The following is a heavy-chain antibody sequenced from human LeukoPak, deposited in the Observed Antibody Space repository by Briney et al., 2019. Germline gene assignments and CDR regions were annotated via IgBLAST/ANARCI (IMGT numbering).Heavy chain of an antibody. CDR1: GYTFTTYD. D-gene: IGHD3-22*01. CDR3: ARMSYYDSSGDNWFDP. Sequence: APVKVSCKASGYTFTTYDINWVRQATGQGLEWMGWMNPNSGNTGYAQKFQGRVTMTRNTSISTAYMELSSLRSEDTAVYYCARMSYYDSSGDNWFDPWGQGTLVTVSS. V-gene: IGHV1-8*01. J-gene: IGHJ5*02. CDR2: MNPNSGNT.